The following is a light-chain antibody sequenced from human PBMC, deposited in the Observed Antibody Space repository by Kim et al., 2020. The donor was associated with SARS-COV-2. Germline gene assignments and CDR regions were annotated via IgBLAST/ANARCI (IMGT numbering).Light chain of an antibody. V-gene: IGLV3-1*01. Sequence: SYELTQPPSVSVSPGQTASITCSGDNLGDKYASWYQQMPGQSPVLVIYQNTKRPSGIPERFSGSNSGNTATLTISGTQAMDEADYYCQAWDSSTAVFGGGTQLTVL. CDR3: QAWDSSTAV. J-gene: IGLJ2*01. CDR2: QNT. CDR1: NLGDKY.